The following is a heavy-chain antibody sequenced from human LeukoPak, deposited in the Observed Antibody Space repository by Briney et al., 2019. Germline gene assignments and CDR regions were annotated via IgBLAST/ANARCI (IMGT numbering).Heavy chain of an antibody. V-gene: IGHV1-8*01. CDR2: MNPNSGNT. Sequence: ASVKVSCKASGYTFTSYDINWVRQATGQGLEWMGWMNPNSGNTGYAQKFQGRVTMTRNTSISTAYMELSSLRSEDTAVYYCATSAVLRYFDWLLSNAFDIWGQGTMVTVSS. CDR1: GYTFTSYD. CDR3: ATSAVLRYFDWLLSNAFDI. J-gene: IGHJ3*02. D-gene: IGHD3-9*01.